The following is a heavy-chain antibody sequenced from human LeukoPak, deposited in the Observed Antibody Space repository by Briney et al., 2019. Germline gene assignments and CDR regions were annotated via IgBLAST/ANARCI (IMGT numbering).Heavy chain of an antibody. D-gene: IGHD3-16*01. CDR3: ARGGSYDYAPFDY. J-gene: IGHJ4*02. CDR1: GFTFSTYW. Sequence: GGSLRLSCAASGFTFSTYWMHWVRQAPGKGLVWVSRIYSDGSRTIYADSAKGRFTISRDNAKNTLYLQMNSLRAEDTAVYYCARGGSYDYAPFDYWGQGTLVTVSS. V-gene: IGHV3-74*01. CDR2: IYSDGSRT.